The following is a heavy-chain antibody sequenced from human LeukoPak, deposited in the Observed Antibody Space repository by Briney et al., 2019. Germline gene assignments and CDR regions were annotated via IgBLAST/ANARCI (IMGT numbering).Heavy chain of an antibody. V-gene: IGHV3-7*03. CDR1: GFTSSNYW. D-gene: IGHD3-10*01. CDR2: IKQDGSDT. Sequence: GGSLRLSCAASGFTSSNYWMSWVRQAPGKGLEWVGKIKQDGSDTMYVDSVKGRFTISRDNAKNSLYLQLSGLRAEDTALYFWGKDPTPLLFSPHEGPGDLRDVGEKGTRVTVPS. CDR3: GKDPTPLLFSPHEGPGDLRDV. J-gene: IGHJ6*04.